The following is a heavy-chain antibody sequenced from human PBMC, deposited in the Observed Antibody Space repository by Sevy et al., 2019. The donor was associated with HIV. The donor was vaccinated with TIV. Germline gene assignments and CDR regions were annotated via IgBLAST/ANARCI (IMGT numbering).Heavy chain of an antibody. D-gene: IGHD3-3*01. CDR1: GYSFTGYF. V-gene: IGHV1-2*02. J-gene: IGHJ4*02. Sequence: ASVKVSCKASGYSFTGYFLHWLRQAPGQGLEWMGWINPSTGGTMRAQNFQGRVTMTRDTSISTAYMQLSGLKSDDTAVYYCARELDDFWSGYQYWGQGSLVTVSS. CDR2: INPSTGGT. CDR3: ARELDDFWSGYQY.